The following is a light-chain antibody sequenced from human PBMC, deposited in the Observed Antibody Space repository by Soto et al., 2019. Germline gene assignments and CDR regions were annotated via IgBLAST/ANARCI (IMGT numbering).Light chain of an antibody. CDR1: QSISVSY. CDR3: QQFGSSPLT. CDR2: GAS. V-gene: IGKV3-20*01. Sequence: EIVLTQSPGTLSLSPGERATLSCRASQSISVSYLAWFQQKPGQAPRLVVYGASSRAIGIPDRFRGSGSGPDFSLTISRLEPEDFAVYYCQQFGSSPLTFGGGTKVEIK. J-gene: IGKJ4*01.